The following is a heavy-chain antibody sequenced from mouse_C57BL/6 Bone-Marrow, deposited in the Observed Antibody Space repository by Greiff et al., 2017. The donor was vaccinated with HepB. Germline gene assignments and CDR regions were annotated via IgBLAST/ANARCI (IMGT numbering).Heavy chain of an antibody. J-gene: IGHJ1*03. D-gene: IGHD1-1*01. CDR1: GYAFTNYL. V-gene: IGHV1-54*01. Sequence: VQLQQSGAELVRPGTSVKVSCKASGYAFTNYLIEWVKQRPGQGLEWIGVINPGSGGTNYNEKFKGKATLTADKSSSTAYMQLSSLTSEDSAVYFCARHDGSSYWYFDVGGTGPTITVTS. CDR2: INPGSGGT. CDR3: ARHDGSSYWYFDV.